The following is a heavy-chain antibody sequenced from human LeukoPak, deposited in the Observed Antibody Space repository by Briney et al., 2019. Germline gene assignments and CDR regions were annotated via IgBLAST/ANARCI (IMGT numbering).Heavy chain of an antibody. CDR1: GNTFSGGYY. D-gene: IGHD2-15*01. Sequence: ASVKVSCKASGNTFSGGYYMHWVRQAPGQGLEWMGWINPNSGATNYALKFQGRVTLTRDTSISTAYLEMSSLRSDDTAVYYCARDRGRVYQYWFFDLWGRGTLVTVSS. CDR3: ARDRGRVYQYWFFDL. CDR2: INPNSGAT. V-gene: IGHV1-2*02. J-gene: IGHJ2*01.